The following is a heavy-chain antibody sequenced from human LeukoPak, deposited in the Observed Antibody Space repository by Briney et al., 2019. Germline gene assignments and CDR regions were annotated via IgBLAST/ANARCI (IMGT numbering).Heavy chain of an antibody. Sequence: ASVKVSCKASGYIFTGYYMHWVRQAPGQGLEWMGRINPNSGGTNYAQKFQGRVTMTRDTSISTAYMELSRLRSDDTAVYYCARDRDYYGSGSYYNVVDYWGQGTLVTVSS. CDR1: GYIFTGYY. J-gene: IGHJ4*02. V-gene: IGHV1-2*06. CDR2: INPNSGGT. CDR3: ARDRDYYGSGSYYNVVDY. D-gene: IGHD3-10*01.